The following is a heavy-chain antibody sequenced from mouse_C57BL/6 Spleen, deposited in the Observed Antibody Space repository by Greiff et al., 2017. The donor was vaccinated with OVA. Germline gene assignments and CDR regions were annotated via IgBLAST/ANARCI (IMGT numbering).Heavy chain of an antibody. D-gene: IGHD2-1*01. CDR2: ISSGGSYT. CDR1: GFTFSSYG. J-gene: IGHJ2*01. Sequence: EVQLQESGGDLVKPGGSLKLSCAASGFTFSSYGMSWVRQTPDKRLEWVATISSGGSYTYYPDSVKGRFTISRDNAKNTLYLQMSSLKSEDTAMYYCARGGNYEDSDYWGQGTTLTVSS. V-gene: IGHV5-6*01. CDR3: ARGGNYEDSDY.